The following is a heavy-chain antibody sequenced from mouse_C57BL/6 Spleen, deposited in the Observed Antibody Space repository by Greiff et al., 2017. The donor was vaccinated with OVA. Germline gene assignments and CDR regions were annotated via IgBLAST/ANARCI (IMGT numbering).Heavy chain of an antibody. D-gene: IGHD3-2*02. CDR1: GYAFTNYL. CDR2: INPGSGGT. CDR3: ARLDSSGYGDY. V-gene: IGHV1-54*01. Sequence: VQLVESGAELVRPGTSVKVSCKASGYAFTNYLIEWVKQRPGQGLEWIGVINPGSGGTNYNEKFKGKATLTADKSSSTAYMQLSSLTSEDSAVYFCARLDSSGYGDYWGQGTSVTVSS. J-gene: IGHJ4*01.